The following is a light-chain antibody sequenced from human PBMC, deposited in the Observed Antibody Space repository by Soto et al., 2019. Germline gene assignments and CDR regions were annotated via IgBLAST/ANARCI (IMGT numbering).Light chain of an antibody. Sequence: EIVMTQSPATLSVSPGERATLSCRASQSCSSNLSWYQQKPGQAPRLLIYGASTRATGIPARFSGSGSGTDFTLTISYLEPEDFAIYYCQQGGNWPLTFGQGTRLEIK. CDR3: QQGGNWPLT. CDR1: QSCSSN. V-gene: IGKV3-15*01. J-gene: IGKJ5*01. CDR2: GAS.